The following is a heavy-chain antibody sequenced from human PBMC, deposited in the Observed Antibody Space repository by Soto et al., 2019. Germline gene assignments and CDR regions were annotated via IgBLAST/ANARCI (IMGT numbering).Heavy chain of an antibody. CDR3: ARDSTVVSAAYYLDY. D-gene: IGHD2-21*02. J-gene: IGHJ4*02. V-gene: IGHV1-46*01. CDR1: GYTFTSYY. Sequence: QVQLVQSVAEVKKPGASVKVSCKASGYTFTSYYMHWVRQAPGQGLEWMGIINPSGGTTTYAQKFQGRVTMSMDTSTSTVYMELSSLRSEDTAVYFCARDSTVVSAAYYLDYWGQGTLVTVSS. CDR2: INPSGGTT.